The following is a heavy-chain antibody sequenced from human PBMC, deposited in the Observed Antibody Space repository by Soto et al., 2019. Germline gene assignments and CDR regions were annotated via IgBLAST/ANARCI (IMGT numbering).Heavy chain of an antibody. D-gene: IGHD3-3*01. CDR2: INHSGST. CDR3: ARGIKVLRFLEWLPNYGMDV. V-gene: IGHV4-34*01. CDR1: GGSFSGYY. J-gene: IGHJ6*02. Sequence: PSETLSLTCAVYGGSFSGYYWSWIRQPPGKGLEWIGEINHSGSTSYNPSLKSRVTISVDTSKNQFSLKLSSVTAADTAVYYCARGIKVLRFLEWLPNYGMDVWGQGTTVTVSS.